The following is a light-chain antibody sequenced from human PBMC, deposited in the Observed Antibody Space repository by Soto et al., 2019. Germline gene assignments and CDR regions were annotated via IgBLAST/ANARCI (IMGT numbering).Light chain of an antibody. V-gene: IGKV3-15*01. CDR1: QSVYSN. Sequence: EIVLPQSPATLSSFPGDRVTLSCRASQSVYSNLAWYQQNPGQAPRFLIYGASTRATGIPARFSGSGSGTEFTLTISSLQSEEFAVYYCKKYDNWPLTFGGGTKVDIK. J-gene: IGKJ4*01. CDR2: GAS. CDR3: KKYDNWPLT.